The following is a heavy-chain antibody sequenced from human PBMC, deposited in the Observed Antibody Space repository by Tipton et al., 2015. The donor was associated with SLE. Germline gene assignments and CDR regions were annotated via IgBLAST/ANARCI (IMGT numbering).Heavy chain of an antibody. CDR3: ARGGTDGARFFDY. J-gene: IGHJ4*02. Sequence: VQLVQSGAEVKKPGESLKISCKGSGYSFSNYWIGWVRQMPGEGLEWMGIIYPGDSDTKYSASFQGQATISADKSINTAYLQWSSLKASDTAMYYCARGGTDGARFFDYWGLGTLVTVS. CDR1: GYSFSNYW. CDR2: IYPGDSDT. V-gene: IGHV5-51*03. D-gene: IGHD1-26*01.